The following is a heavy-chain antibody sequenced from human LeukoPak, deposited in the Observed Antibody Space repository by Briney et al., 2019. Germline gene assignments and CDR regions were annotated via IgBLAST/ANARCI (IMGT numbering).Heavy chain of an antibody. J-gene: IGHJ3*02. V-gene: IGHV1-2*02. CDR3: ARAPKNDAYDI. CDR1: GYTFTGYY. CDR2: INPNSGDT. Sequence: ASVKVSCKASGYTFTGYYIHWVRQAPGQGLEWVAWINPNSGDTHYAQNFQGRVTMTRDTSISTASMDLSRLRSDDTAVYYCARAPKNDAYDIWGRGTMVTVPS.